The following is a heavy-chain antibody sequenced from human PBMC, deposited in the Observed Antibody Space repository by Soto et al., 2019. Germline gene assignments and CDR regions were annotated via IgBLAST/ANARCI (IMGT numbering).Heavy chain of an antibody. D-gene: IGHD5-12*01. Sequence: GGSLRLSCAASGFTFSSYAMHWVRQAPGKGLEWVAVISYDGSNKYYADSVKGRFTISRDNSKNTLYLQMNSLRAEDTAVYYCARDHGREVKRGYSGYDCPLDYWGQGTLVTVSS. J-gene: IGHJ4*02. V-gene: IGHV3-30-3*01. CDR1: GFTFSSYA. CDR2: ISYDGSNK. CDR3: ARDHGREVKRGYSGYDCPLDY.